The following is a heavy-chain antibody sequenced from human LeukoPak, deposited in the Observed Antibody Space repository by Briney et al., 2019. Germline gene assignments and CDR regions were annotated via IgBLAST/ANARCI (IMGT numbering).Heavy chain of an antibody. D-gene: IGHD1-14*01. CDR2: VYHSGEI. CDR3: ARTTGHSLFDY. J-gene: IGHJ4*02. Sequence: PSETLSLTCTVSGGSVSSGDYYWSWIRQPPGKGLEWIGSVYHSGEIYYNPSLKSRVTISVDRSKNQFSLKLNSVTAADTAVYYCARTTGHSLFDYWGQGTLVTVSS. V-gene: IGHV4-30-2*01. CDR1: GGSVSSGDYY.